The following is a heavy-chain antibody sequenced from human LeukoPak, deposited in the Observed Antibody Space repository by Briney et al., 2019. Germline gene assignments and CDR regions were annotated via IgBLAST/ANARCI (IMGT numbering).Heavy chain of an antibody. J-gene: IGHJ4*02. CDR1: GGSISSSSYY. Sequence: SETLSLTCTVSGGSISSSSYYWGWIRQPRGKGLEWIGSIYYSGSTYYNPSLKSRVTISVDTSKNQFSLKLSSVTAADTAVYYCARHPAHYYDSSGYYVFDYWGQGTLVTVSS. CDR2: IYYSGST. V-gene: IGHV4-39*01. CDR3: ARHPAHYYDSSGYYVFDY. D-gene: IGHD3-22*01.